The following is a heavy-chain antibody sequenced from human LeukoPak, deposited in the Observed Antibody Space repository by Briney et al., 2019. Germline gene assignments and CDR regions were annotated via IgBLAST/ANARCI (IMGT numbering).Heavy chain of an antibody. Sequence: PGGSLSLSCAASGFTFSKYWMLWVRQAPGQGLKSVSRINTDETVTTYADSVKGRFTVSRDNADNTMFLQMNSVRDEDTAVYYCATKQWLAPPPDSWGQGTPVTVSS. D-gene: IGHD6-19*01. CDR2: INTDETVT. J-gene: IGHJ4*02. CDR3: ATKQWLAPPPDS. CDR1: GFTFSKYW. V-gene: IGHV3-74*01.